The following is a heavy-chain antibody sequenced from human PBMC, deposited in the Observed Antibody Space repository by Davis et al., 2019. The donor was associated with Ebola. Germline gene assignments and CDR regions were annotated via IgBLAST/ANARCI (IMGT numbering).Heavy chain of an antibody. CDR2: ISSSSSYI. D-gene: IGHD3-3*01. CDR1: GFTFSSYA. J-gene: IGHJ4*02. CDR3: ARGPDQNYDFWSGYSTNFDY. V-gene: IGHV3-21*01. Sequence: GGSLRLSCAASGFTFSSYAMNWVRQAPGKGLEWVSSISSSSSYIYYADSVKGRFTISRDNSKNTLYLQMNSLRAEDTAVYYCARGPDQNYDFWSGYSTNFDYWGQGTLVTVSS.